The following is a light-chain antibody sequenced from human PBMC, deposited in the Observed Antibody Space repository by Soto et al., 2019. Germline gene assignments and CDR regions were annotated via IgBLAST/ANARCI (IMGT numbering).Light chain of an antibody. CDR3: CSYAGSSTFV. CDR1: SSDVGSYNL. V-gene: IGLV2-23*02. CDR2: EVS. Sequence: QSVLTQPASVSGSPGQSITISCTGTSSDVGSYNLVSWYQQHPGKAPKLMIYEVSKRPSGVSNRFSGSKSGNTASLTISGLLAEDEADYYCCSYAGSSTFVFGTGTKVTV. J-gene: IGLJ1*01.